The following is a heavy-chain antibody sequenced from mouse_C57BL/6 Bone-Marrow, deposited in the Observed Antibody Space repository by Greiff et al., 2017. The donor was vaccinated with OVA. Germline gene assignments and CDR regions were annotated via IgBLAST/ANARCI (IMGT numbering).Heavy chain of an antibody. CDR1: GFNIKDDY. CDR3: TKGGGYDDY. Sequence: VQLKESGAELVRPGASVKLSCTASGFNIKDDYMHWVKQRPEQGLEWIGWIDPENGDTEYASKFQGKATITADTSSNTAYLQLSSLTSEDTAVYYCTKGGGYDDYWGQGTTLTVSS. D-gene: IGHD2-2*01. V-gene: IGHV14-4*01. CDR2: IDPENGDT. J-gene: IGHJ2*01.